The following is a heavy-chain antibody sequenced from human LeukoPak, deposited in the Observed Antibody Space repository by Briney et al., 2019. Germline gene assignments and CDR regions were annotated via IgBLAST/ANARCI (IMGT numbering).Heavy chain of an antibody. CDR2: INSDGSST. D-gene: IGHD3-16*02. V-gene: IGHV3-74*01. CDR3: AKKHNDYVWGSYRSLWFDP. Sequence: PGGSLRLSCAASGFTFSSYWMHWVRQAPGKGLVWVSRINSDGSSTYYADSVKGRFTISRDNSKNTLYLQMNSLRAEDTAVYYCAKKHNDYVWGSYRSLWFDPWGQGTLVTVSS. CDR1: GFTFSSYW. J-gene: IGHJ5*02.